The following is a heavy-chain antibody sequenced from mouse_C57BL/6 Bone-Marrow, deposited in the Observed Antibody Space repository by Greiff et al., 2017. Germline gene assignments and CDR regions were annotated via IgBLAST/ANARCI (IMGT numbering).Heavy chain of an antibody. D-gene: IGHD2-4*01. V-gene: IGHV5-17*01. CDR3: ARPPYDYDEGYAMDY. J-gene: IGHJ4*01. CDR2: ISSGSSTI. Sequence: EVKLVESGGGLVKPGGSLKLSCAASGFTFSDYGMHWVRQAPEKGLEWVAYISSGSSTIYYADTVKGRFTISRDNAKNTLFLQMTSLRSEDTAMYYCARPPYDYDEGYAMDYWGQGTSVTVSS. CDR1: GFTFSDYG.